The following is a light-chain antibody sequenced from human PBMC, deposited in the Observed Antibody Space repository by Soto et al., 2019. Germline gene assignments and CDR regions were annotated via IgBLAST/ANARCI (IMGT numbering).Light chain of an antibody. CDR1: QSISSSY. CDR2: GAS. Sequence: EIVLTQSPGTLSLSPGERATLSCRASQSISSSYLAWYQQKPGQAPRLLISGASNRATGIPDRFSGSGSGTDFTLTISRLEPEDFSVYYCQQFGSSPWTFGQGTKVDIK. CDR3: QQFGSSPWT. J-gene: IGKJ1*01. V-gene: IGKV3-20*01.